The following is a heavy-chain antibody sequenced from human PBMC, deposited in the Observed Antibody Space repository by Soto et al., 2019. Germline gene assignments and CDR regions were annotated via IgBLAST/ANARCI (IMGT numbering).Heavy chain of an antibody. CDR2: IIYSGST. D-gene: IGHD2-21*02. CDR1: GGSFSGYY. CDR3: ARGGYGGNSGLGHFDY. J-gene: IGHJ4*02. V-gene: IGHV4-34*01. Sequence: QVQLQQWGEGLLKPSETLSPTGAVYGGSFSGYYWSWIRQPPGKGLEWIGEIIYSGSTNPNPSLKSRVTISIDTSKNQFSLKLRSVTAADTAVYYCARGGYGGNSGLGHFDYWGQGTLVNVSS.